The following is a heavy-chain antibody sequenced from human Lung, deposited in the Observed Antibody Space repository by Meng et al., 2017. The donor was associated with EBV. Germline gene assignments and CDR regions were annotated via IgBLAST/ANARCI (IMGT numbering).Heavy chain of an antibody. CDR2: IYYSGST. CDR3: ARGITMVRGAPGHWFDP. CDR1: GGSISSGGHY. J-gene: IGHJ5*02. Sequence: GQLQGWGPGLVKPSQTLSLICTVFGGSISSGGHYWSWIRQHPEKGLEWIGYIYYSGSTYYKPSLKSRLTISVDTSKNQLSLRLSSVTAADTAVYYCARGITMVRGAPGHWFDPWGQGTLVTVSS. D-gene: IGHD3-10*01. V-gene: IGHV4-31*03.